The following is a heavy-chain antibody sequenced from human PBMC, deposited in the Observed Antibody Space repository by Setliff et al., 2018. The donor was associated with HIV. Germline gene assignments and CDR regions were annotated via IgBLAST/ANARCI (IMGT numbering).Heavy chain of an antibody. J-gene: IGHJ6*03. V-gene: IGHV1-69*05. CDR3: VRLTADRTNYYYYMDV. Sequence: SVKVSCKASGGTFSSYPISWVRQAPGQGLEWMGGIIPIFGTTHYAQKFRGRVTMTTDISTNTAYMEVRSLSFDDTAVYYCVRLTADRTNYYYYMDVWGKGTTVTVSS. CDR2: IIPIFGTT. D-gene: IGHD2-8*01. CDR1: GGTFSSYP.